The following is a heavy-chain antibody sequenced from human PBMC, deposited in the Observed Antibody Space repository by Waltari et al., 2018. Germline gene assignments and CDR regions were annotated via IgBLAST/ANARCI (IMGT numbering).Heavy chain of an antibody. CDR1: GGTFSSYA. J-gene: IGHJ1*01. D-gene: IGHD3-22*01. CDR2: CIPILGAA. CDR3: ASGIVVVINAEYFQH. V-gene: IGHV1-69*01. Sequence: QVQLVQSGAEVKKPGSSVKVSCKASGGTFSSYAISWVRQAPGQGREWMGGCIPILGAAKYAQKFQGRVTSPADESTSTAYMELSSPRSEDTAVYYCASGIVVVINAEYFQHWGQGTLVTVSS.